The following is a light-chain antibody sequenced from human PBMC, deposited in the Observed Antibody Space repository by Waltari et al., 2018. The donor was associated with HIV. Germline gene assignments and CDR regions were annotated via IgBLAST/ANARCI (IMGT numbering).Light chain of an antibody. Sequence: EIVLTQSPGTLSLSPGERATLSCRASQSVSSTYLAWYQQKPGQAPRLLIYVASRRATGIPDRFSGSGSGIDFTLTISRLEPEDFAVYYCQQYGSSPITFGQGTRLEIK. J-gene: IGKJ5*01. CDR3: QQYGSSPIT. CDR2: VAS. CDR1: QSVSSTY. V-gene: IGKV3-20*01.